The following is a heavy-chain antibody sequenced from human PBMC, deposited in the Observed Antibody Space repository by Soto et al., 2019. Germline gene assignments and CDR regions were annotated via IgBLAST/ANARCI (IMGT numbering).Heavy chain of an antibody. Sequence: ASVKVSCKASGYTFTSYDINWVRLVTGQGLEWMGWMNPNTGNAGYAQKFQGRVTMTRSTSISTAYMELSSLGSEDTAVYYCAGKHTYGNADLDQWGEGTPVTDSS. J-gene: IGHJ4*02. CDR2: MNPNTGNA. D-gene: IGHD5-18*01. CDR1: GYTFTSYD. V-gene: IGHV1-8*01. CDR3: AGKHTYGNADLDQ.